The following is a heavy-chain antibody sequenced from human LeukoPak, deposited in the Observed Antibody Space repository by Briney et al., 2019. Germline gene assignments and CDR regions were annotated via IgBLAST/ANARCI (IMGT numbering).Heavy chain of an antibody. D-gene: IGHD3-22*01. CDR2: ISGSGGST. Sequence: GGSLSLSCAASGFTFSSYAMSWVRQAPGKGLEWVSAISGSGGSTYYADSVKGRFTISRDNSKNTLYLQMNSLRAEDTAVYYCAKGGIYYDSSGYWDYWGQGTLVTVSS. V-gene: IGHV3-23*01. J-gene: IGHJ4*02. CDR1: GFTFSSYA. CDR3: AKGGIYYDSSGYWDY.